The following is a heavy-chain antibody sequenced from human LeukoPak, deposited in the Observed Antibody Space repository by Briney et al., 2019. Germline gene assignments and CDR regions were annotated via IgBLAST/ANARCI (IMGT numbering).Heavy chain of an antibody. D-gene: IGHD6-19*01. Sequence: GGSLRLSCAASGFTFNNFWMTWVRQAPGKGLEWVAIIKQDGSQKYYVHSVKGRFTIYRNNARNSLYLQMNSRRAEDTAVYWAVAGTTYWGQGTLVTVSS. CDR2: IKQDGSQK. CDR1: GFTFNNFW. V-gene: IGHV3-7*05. CDR3: VAGTTY. J-gene: IGHJ4*02.